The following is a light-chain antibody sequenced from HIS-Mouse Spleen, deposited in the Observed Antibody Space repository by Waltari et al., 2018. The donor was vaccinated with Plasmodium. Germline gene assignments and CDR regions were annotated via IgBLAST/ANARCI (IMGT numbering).Light chain of an antibody. J-gene: IGLJ3*02. V-gene: IGLV3-10*01. CDR2: EDS. Sequence: SSELPQPPSVSVSPGQTARITCPGDALPTKSAYWYQQKSGQAPVLVIYEDSKRPSGIPERFSGSSSGTMATLTISGAQVEDEADYYCYSTDSSGNHRVFGGGTKLTVL. CDR3: YSTDSSGNHRV. CDR1: ALPTKS.